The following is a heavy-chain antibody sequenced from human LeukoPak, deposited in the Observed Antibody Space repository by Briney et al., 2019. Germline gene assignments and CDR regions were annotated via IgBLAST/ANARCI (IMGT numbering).Heavy chain of an antibody. J-gene: IGHJ6*02. CDR2: INHSAST. CDR1: GVSFSGYY. CDR3: ARGGLKTRYYYYSMDV. V-gene: IGHV4-34*01. Sequence: SETLSLTCAVYGVSFSGYYWSWVRQPPGRGLEWVGEINHSASTNYNPSLKSRVTISVDTSKNQFSLKLSSVTAADTAVYYCARGGLKTRYYYYSMDVWGQGTTVTVSS. D-gene: IGHD3/OR15-3a*01.